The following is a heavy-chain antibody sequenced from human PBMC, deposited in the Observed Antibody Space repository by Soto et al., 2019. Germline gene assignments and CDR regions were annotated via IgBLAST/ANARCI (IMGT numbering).Heavy chain of an antibody. CDR1: GGTFSNYV. D-gene: IGHD3-10*01. V-gene: IGHV1-69*06. Sequence: QVQLVQSGAEVKKPGSSGKVSCKASGGTFSNYVVNWARQAPGQGLEWMGRIIPISGAANYAKKFKGRVTIHADKSTSTSSMELSSLRSEDTAVYYCPRDITRSVAPYFDVGGQGTLVTVSS. J-gene: IGHJ4*02. CDR2: IIPISGAA. CDR3: PRDITRSVAPYFDV.